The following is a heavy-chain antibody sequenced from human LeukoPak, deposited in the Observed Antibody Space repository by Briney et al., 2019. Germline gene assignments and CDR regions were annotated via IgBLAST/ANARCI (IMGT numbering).Heavy chain of an antibody. CDR2: ISAYNGNT. CDR1: GYTFTSYG. V-gene: IGHV1-18*01. Sequence: ASVKVSCKASGYTFTSYGISWVRQAPGQGLEWMGWISAYNGNTNYAQKLQGRVTMTTDTTTSTAYMELRSLRSDDTAVYYCARDVRDCSGDTCYSWFGPWGQGILVTVSS. J-gene: IGHJ5*02. CDR3: ARDVRDCSGDTCYSWFGP. D-gene: IGHD2-15*01.